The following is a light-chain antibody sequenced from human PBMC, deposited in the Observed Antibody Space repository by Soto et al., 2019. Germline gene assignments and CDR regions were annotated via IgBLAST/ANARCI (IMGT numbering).Light chain of an antibody. CDR2: STS. J-gene: IGLJ3*02. V-gene: IGLV7-43*01. Sequence: QTVVTQEPSLTVSLGGTVTLTCSSSTGTVTSTHYANWFQQKPGQPPRALIYSTSNKYSWTPARFSGSLPGGSAALTLSDVQPEDEADYYCQLYYGATRVFGGGTKLTVL. CDR1: TGTVTSTHY. CDR3: QLYYGATRV.